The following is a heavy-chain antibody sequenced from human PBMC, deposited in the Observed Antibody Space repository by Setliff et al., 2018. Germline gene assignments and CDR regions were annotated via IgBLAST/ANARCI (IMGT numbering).Heavy chain of an antibody. CDR2: INPGDGST. CDR3: ARENTAKNFWGEESDY. Sequence: ASVKVSCKASGYTFTSYAMHWVRQAPGQGLEWMGVINPGDGSTTYAQKFQGRVKMTRDTSTNTVYMQLNSLRFGDRAVYYCARENTAKNFWGEESDYWGQGTLVTVSS. CDR1: GYTFTSYA. J-gene: IGHJ4*02. D-gene: IGHD3-3*01. V-gene: IGHV1-46*01.